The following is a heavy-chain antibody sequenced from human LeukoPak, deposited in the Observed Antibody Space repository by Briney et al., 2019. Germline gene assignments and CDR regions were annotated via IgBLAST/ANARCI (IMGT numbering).Heavy chain of an antibody. V-gene: IGHV3-30*02. CDR1: GFTFSNYG. CDR3: ARRWIVGATSYFDY. Sequence: GGSLRLSCAASGFTFSNYGMHWVRQAPGKGLEWVAFIRYDGSNKFYADSVKGRFTISRDNSKNTLYLQMDSLRAEDTAVYYCARRWIVGATSYFDYWGQGVLVTVSS. D-gene: IGHD1-26*01. J-gene: IGHJ4*02. CDR2: IRYDGSNK.